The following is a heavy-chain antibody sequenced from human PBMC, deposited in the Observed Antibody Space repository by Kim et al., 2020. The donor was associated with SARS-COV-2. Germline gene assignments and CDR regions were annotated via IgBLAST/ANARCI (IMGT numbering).Heavy chain of an antibody. V-gene: IGHV3-23*01. CDR2: ISGNGVST. J-gene: IGHJ4*02. D-gene: IGHD3-10*01. CDR1: KFTFSTYA. CDR3: AKSGDLIYYFES. Sequence: GGSLRLSCAASKFTFSTYAMSWVRQAPGEGLECVSSISGNGVSTFYADSVKGRFTISRDNIKNTLYLKMNSLRAEDTAVYYCAKSGDLIYYFESWGQGTLVTVSS.